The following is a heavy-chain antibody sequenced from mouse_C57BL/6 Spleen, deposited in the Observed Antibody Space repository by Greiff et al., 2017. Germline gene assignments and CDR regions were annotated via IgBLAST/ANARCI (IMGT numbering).Heavy chain of an antibody. J-gene: IGHJ2*01. CDR2: IYPGDGDT. Sequence: QVQLQQSGAELVKPGASVKLSCKASGYAFTRSSINWVKQRPGQGLEWIGRIYPGDGDTNYNEKFKGKATLTADKSSSTAYMQLSRLTSEDAAVYFCARPLYTGGAGHFDYWGQGTTLTVSA. D-gene: IGHD1-3*01. CDR3: ARPLYTGGAGHFDY. CDR1: GYAFTRSS. V-gene: IGHV1-82*01.